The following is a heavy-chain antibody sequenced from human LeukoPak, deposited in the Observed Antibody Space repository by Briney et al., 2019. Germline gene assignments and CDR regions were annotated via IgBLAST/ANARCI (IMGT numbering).Heavy chain of an antibody. CDR1: GFTFSSYA. J-gene: IGHJ4*02. Sequence: GGSLRLSCAASGFTFSSYAMHWVRQAPGKGLEWVAVISCDGSNKYYADSVKGRFTISRDNSKNTLYLQMNSLRAEDTAVYYCARASSRLGELSLKDYWGQGTLVTVSS. V-gene: IGHV3-30-3*01. D-gene: IGHD3-16*02. CDR2: ISCDGSNK. CDR3: ARASSRLGELSLKDY.